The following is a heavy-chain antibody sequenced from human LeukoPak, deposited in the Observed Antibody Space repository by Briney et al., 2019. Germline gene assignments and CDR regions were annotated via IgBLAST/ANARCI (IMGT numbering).Heavy chain of an antibody. V-gene: IGHV4-39*07. Sequence: NPSETLSLTCTVSGGSISSSSYYWGWIRQPPGKGLEWIGSIYYSGSTYYNPSLKSRVTISVDTSKNQFSLKLSSVTAADTAVYYCASGRTMIVVVPIWAFDIWGQGTMVTVSS. CDR1: GGSISSSSYY. CDR3: ASGRTMIVVVPIWAFDI. D-gene: IGHD3-22*01. J-gene: IGHJ3*02. CDR2: IYYSGST.